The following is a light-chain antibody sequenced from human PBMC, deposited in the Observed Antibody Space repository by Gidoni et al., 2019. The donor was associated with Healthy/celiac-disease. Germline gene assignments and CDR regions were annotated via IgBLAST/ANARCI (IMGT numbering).Light chain of an antibody. CDR2: DAS. CDR1: QDISNY. V-gene: IGKV1-33*01. J-gene: IGKJ4*01. Sequence: DIKMTQSPSSLSASVGDRVTITCQASQDISNYLHWYQQKPGKAPKLLIYDASNLETGVPSRFSGSGSGTDFTFTISSLQPEDIATYYCQQYDNLPTFGGGTKVEIK. CDR3: QQYDNLPT.